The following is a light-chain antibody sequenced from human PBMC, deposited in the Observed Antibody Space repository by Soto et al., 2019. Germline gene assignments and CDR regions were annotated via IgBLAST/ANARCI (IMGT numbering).Light chain of an antibody. CDR1: QSVADN. V-gene: IGKV3-15*01. CDR2: GAS. Sequence: VMTQSPATLSVSAGERVTLSSRSSQSVADNLACYQQKPGQGPRRLIYGASTRATSFPARFSGSGSGTDFTLTISSLQSEDFAVYYCQQYNNWPWTFGQGTKVDIK. J-gene: IGKJ1*01. CDR3: QQYNNWPWT.